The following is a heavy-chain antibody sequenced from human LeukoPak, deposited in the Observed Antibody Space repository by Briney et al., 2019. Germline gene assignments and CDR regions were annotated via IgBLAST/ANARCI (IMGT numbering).Heavy chain of an antibody. V-gene: IGHV3-21*01. CDR3: AREDSSSLGGFDY. CDR2: ISSSSSYI. J-gene: IGHJ4*02. D-gene: IGHD6-6*01. Sequence: GGSLRLSCAASGFTFSRYSMNWVRQAPGKGLEWVSSISSSSSYIYYADSVKGRFTISRDNAKNPLYLQMNSLRAEDTAVYYCAREDSSSLGGFDYWGQGTLVTVSS. CDR1: GFTFSRYS.